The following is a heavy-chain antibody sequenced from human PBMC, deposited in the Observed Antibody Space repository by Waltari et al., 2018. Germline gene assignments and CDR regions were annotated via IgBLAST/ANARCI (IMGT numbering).Heavy chain of an antibody. V-gene: IGHV3-43*01. CDR1: GGSISSGGYY. J-gene: IGHJ6*02. CDR3: AKDRGGWAGPYYYYGMDV. CDR2: ISWDGGST. D-gene: IGHD1-26*01. Sequence: VQLQESGPGLVKPSQTLSLTCTVSGGSISSGGYYWSWVRQAPGKGLEWVSLISWDGGSTYYADSGKGRFTISRDNSKNSLYLQMNSLRTEDTALYYCAKDRGGWAGPYYYYGMDVWGQGTTVTVSS.